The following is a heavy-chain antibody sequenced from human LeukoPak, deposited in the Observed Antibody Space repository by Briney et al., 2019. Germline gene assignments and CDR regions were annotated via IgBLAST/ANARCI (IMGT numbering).Heavy chain of an antibody. V-gene: IGHV3-33*01. CDR1: GFTFSSYG. CDR2: IWYDGSNK. Sequence: AGGSLRLSCAASGFTFSSYGMHWVRQAPGKGLEWVAVIWYDGSNKYYADSVKGRFTISRDNSKNTLYLQMNSLRAEDTAVYYCARDLDYDAFDIWGQGTMVTVSS. D-gene: IGHD3-16*01. J-gene: IGHJ3*02. CDR3: ARDLDYDAFDI.